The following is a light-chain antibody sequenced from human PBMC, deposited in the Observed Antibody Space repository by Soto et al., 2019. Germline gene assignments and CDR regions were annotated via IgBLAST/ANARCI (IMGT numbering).Light chain of an antibody. CDR1: QNINVW. J-gene: IGKJ1*01. CDR3: QQYNTYST. CDR2: KAS. Sequence: DIQMTQSPSTLSASVGDRVTLTCRASQNINVWLAWYQQKPGKAPKLLIYKASSLESGVPSRFSGSGSGTEFTLTISSLQPDDFATYYCQQYNTYSTFGRGTKVDIK. V-gene: IGKV1-5*03.